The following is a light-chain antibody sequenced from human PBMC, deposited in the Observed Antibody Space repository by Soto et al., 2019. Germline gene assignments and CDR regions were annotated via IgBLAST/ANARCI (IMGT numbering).Light chain of an antibody. Sequence: DMQMTQSPSTLSGSVGDRVTITCRASQTISSWLAWYQQKPGKAPKLLIYKASTLKSGVPSRFSGSGSGTEFTLTISSLQPDDFAPSYCQHYNSYSAAFGQGTKLDSK. V-gene: IGKV1-5*03. CDR3: QHYNSYSAA. J-gene: IGKJ1*01. CDR1: QTISSW. CDR2: KAS.